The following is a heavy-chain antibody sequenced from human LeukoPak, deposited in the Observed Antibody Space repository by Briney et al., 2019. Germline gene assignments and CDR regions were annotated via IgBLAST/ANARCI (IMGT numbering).Heavy chain of an antibody. Sequence: GGSLRLSCAASGFTFSSYAMSWVRQAPGKGLEWVSAISGSGGSTYYADSVKGRFTTSRDNSKNTLYLQMNSLRAEDTAVYYCAKSVGYYYDSSGSSWGQGTLVTVSS. CDR2: ISGSGGST. CDR3: AKSVGYYYDSSGSS. J-gene: IGHJ4*02. CDR1: GFTFSSYA. D-gene: IGHD3-22*01. V-gene: IGHV3-23*01.